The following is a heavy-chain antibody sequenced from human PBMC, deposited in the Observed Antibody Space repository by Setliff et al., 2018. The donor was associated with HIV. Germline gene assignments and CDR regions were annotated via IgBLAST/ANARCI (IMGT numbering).Heavy chain of an antibody. CDR3: AKNGISGGAYPPYYFDY. V-gene: IGHV3-23*01. Sequence: QPGGSLRLSCAASGFTFNTYAMSWVRQAPGKGLEWVSVISGSGGSTFYADSVKGRFTISRDNSKNTLYLLMNGLRVEDTAVYYCAKNGISGGAYPPYYFDYWGHGTLVTVSS. D-gene: IGHD2-15*01. CDR1: GFTFNTYA. J-gene: IGHJ4*01. CDR2: ISGSGGST.